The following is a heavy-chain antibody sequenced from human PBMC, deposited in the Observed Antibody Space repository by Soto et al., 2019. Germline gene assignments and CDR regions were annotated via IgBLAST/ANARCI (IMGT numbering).Heavy chain of an antibody. CDR1: GGSISSSSYY. V-gene: IGHV4-39*01. CDR2: IYYSGST. J-gene: IGHJ5*02. D-gene: IGHD3-3*01. Sequence: SETLSLTCTVSGGSISSSSYYWGWIRQPPGKGLEWIGSIYYSGSTYYNPSLKSRVTISVDTSKNQFSLKLSSVTAADTAVYYCATNRFLEWLDNWFDPWGQGTLVTVSS. CDR3: ATNRFLEWLDNWFDP.